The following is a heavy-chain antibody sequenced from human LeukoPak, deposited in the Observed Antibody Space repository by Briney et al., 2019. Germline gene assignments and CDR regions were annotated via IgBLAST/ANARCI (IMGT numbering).Heavy chain of an antibody. Sequence: GGFLRLSCAASGFTFSTYGMNWVRQAPGKGLEWVSYISSGSGTIYYADSVKGRFTISRDNAKNSLYLQMNSLRAEDTAVYYCAKSGSYRFYDWGQGTLVTVSS. J-gene: IGHJ4*02. CDR3: AKSGSYRFYD. CDR2: ISSGSGTI. D-gene: IGHD1-26*01. V-gene: IGHV3-48*01. CDR1: GFTFSTYG.